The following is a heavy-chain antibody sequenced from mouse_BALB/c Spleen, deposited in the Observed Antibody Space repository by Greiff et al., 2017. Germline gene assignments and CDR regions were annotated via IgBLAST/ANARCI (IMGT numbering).Heavy chain of an antibody. D-gene: IGHD1-1*01. CDR1: GFTFSSFG. CDR2: ISSGSSTI. CDR3: ARSLYGSSPHWYFDV. V-gene: IGHV5-17*02. J-gene: IGHJ1*01. Sequence: EVKLVESGGGLVQPGGSRKLSCAASGFTFSSFGMHWVRQAPEKGLEWVAYISSGSSTIYYADTVKGRFTISRDNPKNTLFLQMTSLRSEDTAMFYCARSLYGSSPHWYFDVWGAGTTVTVSS.